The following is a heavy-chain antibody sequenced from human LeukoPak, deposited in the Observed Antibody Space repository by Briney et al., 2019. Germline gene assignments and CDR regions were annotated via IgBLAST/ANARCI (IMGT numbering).Heavy chain of an antibody. D-gene: IGHD4-23*01. CDR2: IYYSGST. V-gene: IGHV4-34*01. CDR1: GGSFSGYY. CDR3: ARERGTTVVRWDY. J-gene: IGHJ4*02. Sequence: SETLSLTCAVYGGSFSGYYWSWIRQPPGKGLEWIGSIYYSGSTYYNPSLKSRVTISVDTSKNQFSLKLSSVTAADTAVYYCARERGTTVVRWDYWGQGTQVTVSS.